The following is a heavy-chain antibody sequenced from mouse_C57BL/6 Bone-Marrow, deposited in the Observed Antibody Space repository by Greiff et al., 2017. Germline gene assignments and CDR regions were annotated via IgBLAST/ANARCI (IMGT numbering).Heavy chain of an antibody. Sequence: QVQLQQSGPELVKPGASVTISCKASGYAFSSSWMNWVKQRPGKGLEWIGRIYPGDGDTNYNGKFKGKATLTADKSSSTAYMQLSSLTSEDSAVYFCASYYGSSFYYAMDYWGQGTSVTVSS. CDR1: GYAFSSSW. J-gene: IGHJ4*01. D-gene: IGHD1-1*01. V-gene: IGHV1-82*01. CDR3: ASYYGSSFYYAMDY. CDR2: IYPGDGDT.